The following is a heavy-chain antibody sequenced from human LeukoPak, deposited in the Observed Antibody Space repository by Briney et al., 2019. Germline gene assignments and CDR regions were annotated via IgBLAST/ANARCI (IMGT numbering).Heavy chain of an antibody. V-gene: IGHV3-48*01. CDR2: ISPASSTL. D-gene: IGHD3-3*02. CDR1: GYTFSDDS. CDR3: ARAPPEMAFDI. J-gene: IGHJ3*02. Sequence: GGSLRLSCVTSGYTFSDDSMNWVRQAPGSGLEWIAYISPASSTLKYADSVKGRFTISRDNSKNTVYLQMNSLRAEDTAVYYCARAPPEMAFDIWGQGTMVTVSS.